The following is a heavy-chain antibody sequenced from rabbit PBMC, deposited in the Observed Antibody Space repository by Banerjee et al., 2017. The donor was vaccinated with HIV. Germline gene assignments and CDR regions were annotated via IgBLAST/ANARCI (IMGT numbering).Heavy chain of an antibody. V-gene: IGHV1S47*01. CDR1: GFDFSSYG. D-gene: IGHD6-1*01. J-gene: IGHJ6*01. CDR2: IDPVFGST. CDR3: ARHRPGGGYANGYYGMDL. Sequence: QEQLVESGGGLVQPGGSLKLSCKASGFDFSSYGVSWVRQAPGKGLEWLGYIDPVFGSTYYASWVNGRFTISSHNAQITLYLQLNSLTAADTATYFCARHRPGGGYANGYYGMDLWGPGTLVTF.